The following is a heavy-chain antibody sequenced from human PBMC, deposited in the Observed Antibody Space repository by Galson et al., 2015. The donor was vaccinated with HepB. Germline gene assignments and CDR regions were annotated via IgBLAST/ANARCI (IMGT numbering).Heavy chain of an antibody. J-gene: IGHJ4*02. CDR2: ISETAADT. CDR1: GFTFSNYA. V-gene: IGHV3-23*01. CDR3: ARQFVNY. Sequence: SLRLSCAASGFTFSNYAMNWVRQAPGKGLEWASSISETAADTHYAHSVKGRFTISRDNSKNTLYLQMNSLRAEDTAVYYCARQFVNYWGQGTLVTVSS. D-gene: IGHD3-16*01.